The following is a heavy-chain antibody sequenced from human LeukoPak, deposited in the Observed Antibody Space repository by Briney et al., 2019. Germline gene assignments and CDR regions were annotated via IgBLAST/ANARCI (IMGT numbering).Heavy chain of an antibody. D-gene: IGHD3-10*01. J-gene: IGHJ4*02. CDR2: IDWDDDK. V-gene: IGHV2-70*11. CDR1: GFSLSTSGMC. Sequence: SGPALVKPTQTLTLTCTFSGFSLSTSGMCVSWIRQPPGKALEWLARIDWDDDKYYSTSLKTRLTISKDTSKNQVVLTMTNMDPVDTATYYCARISYYYGSGRAIFFDYWGQGTLVTVSS. CDR3: ARISYYYGSGRAIFFDY.